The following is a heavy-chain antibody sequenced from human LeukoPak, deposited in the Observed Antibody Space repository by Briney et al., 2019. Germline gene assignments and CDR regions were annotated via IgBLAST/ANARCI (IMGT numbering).Heavy chain of an antibody. CDR1: GFTFSSYG. Sequence: GRSLRLSCAASGFTFSSYGMHWVRQAPGKGLEWVAVIWYDGSNKYYADSVKGRFTISRDNSKNTLYLQMNSLRAGDTAVYYCARDGRGYSYGTDYWGQGTLVTVSS. CDR3: ARDGRGYSYGTDY. D-gene: IGHD5-18*01. V-gene: IGHV3-33*01. J-gene: IGHJ4*02. CDR2: IWYDGSNK.